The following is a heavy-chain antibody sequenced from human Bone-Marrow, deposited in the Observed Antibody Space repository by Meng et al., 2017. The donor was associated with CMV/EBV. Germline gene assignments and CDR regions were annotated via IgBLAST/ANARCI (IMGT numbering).Heavy chain of an antibody. CDR3: ARNDGEYSSPRGQYYYYYDMAV. CDR2: IIPIFGTA. J-gene: IGHJ6*02. Sequence: SVKVSCKASGYTFTGYYMHWVRQAPGQGLEWMGWIIPIFGTANYAQKFQGRVTITTDESTSTAYMELSSLRSEDTAVYYCARNDGEYSSPRGQYYYYYDMAVCGQGTTFTVSS. V-gene: IGHV1-69*05. D-gene: IGHD6-6*01. CDR1: GYTFTGYY.